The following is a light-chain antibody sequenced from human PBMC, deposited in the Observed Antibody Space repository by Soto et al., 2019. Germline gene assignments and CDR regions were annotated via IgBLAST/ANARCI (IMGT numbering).Light chain of an antibody. CDR1: EAISSW. CDR2: AAS. CDR3: QQVNTFPYT. V-gene: IGKV1-12*01. Sequence: DIQMTQSPSSVSASVGDSVIITCRASEAISSWLAWYQLKPGKPPKLLISAASSLQSGVPSRFSGGGSGTDFTLTITNLQPEDFATYYCQQVNTFPYTFGQGTKVDIK. J-gene: IGKJ2*01.